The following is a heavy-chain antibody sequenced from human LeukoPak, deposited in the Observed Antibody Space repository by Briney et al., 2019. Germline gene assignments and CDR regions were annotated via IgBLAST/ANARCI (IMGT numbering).Heavy chain of an antibody. V-gene: IGHV1-2*02. CDR2: INPNSGAT. CDR1: GYTFTGYY. J-gene: IGHJ6*03. CDR3: VRDPRDSSILLYYYMDV. Sequence: ASVKVSCKASGYTFTGYYMHWVRQAPGQGLEWMGWINPNSGATNHAQKFQGRVTMTRDTSISTAYMELNRLRSDDTAVYYCVRDPRDSSILLYYYMDVWGKGTTVTVSS. D-gene: IGHD3-3*01.